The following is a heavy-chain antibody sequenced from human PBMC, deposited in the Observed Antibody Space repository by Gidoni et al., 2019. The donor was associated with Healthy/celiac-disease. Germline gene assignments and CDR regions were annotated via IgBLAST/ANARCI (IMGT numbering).Heavy chain of an antibody. D-gene: IGHD3-22*01. Sequence: EVQLLESGGGLVQPGGSLRLSCGASGFTCSSHAMSWVRQAPGKGLEWVSAISGSGGSTYYADSVKGRFTISRDNSKNTLYLQMNSLRAEDTAVYYCAKEPGYYYDSSGYFDYWGQGTLVTVSS. CDR2: ISGSGGST. CDR3: AKEPGYYYDSSGYFDY. CDR1: GFTCSSHA. J-gene: IGHJ4*02. V-gene: IGHV3-23*01.